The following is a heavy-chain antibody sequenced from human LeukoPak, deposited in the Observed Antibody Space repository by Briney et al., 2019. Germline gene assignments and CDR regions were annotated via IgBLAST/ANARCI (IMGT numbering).Heavy chain of an antibody. Sequence: SVKVSCKASGGTFSSYAISWVRQAPGQGLEWMGGIIPIFGTANYAQKFQGRVTMTRDTSTSTVYMELSSLRSEDTAVYYCARDGCCSSTSCYNWFDPWGQGTLVTVSS. V-gene: IGHV1-69*05. CDR3: ARDGCCSSTSCYNWFDP. J-gene: IGHJ5*02. CDR1: GGTFSSYA. D-gene: IGHD2-2*01. CDR2: IIPIFGTA.